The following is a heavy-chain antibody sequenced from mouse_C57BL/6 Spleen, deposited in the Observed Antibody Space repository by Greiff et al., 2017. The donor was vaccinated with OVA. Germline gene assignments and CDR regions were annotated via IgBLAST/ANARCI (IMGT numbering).Heavy chain of an antibody. D-gene: IGHD1-1*01. CDR3: ARHRTVVDAMDY. Sequence: QVQLKESGPGLVAPSQRLSITCTVSGFSFTSYGVHWVPQPPGKGLEWLVVIWSDGSTTYNSALKSRLSISKDNSKSQVFLKMNRLQTDDTAMYYCARHRTVVDAMDYWGQGTSVTVSS. V-gene: IGHV2-6-1*01. CDR2: IWSDGST. CDR1: GFSFTSYG. J-gene: IGHJ4*01.